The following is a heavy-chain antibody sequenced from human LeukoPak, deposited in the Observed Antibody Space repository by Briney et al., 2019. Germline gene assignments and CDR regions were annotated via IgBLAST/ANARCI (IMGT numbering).Heavy chain of an antibody. CDR3: ARGNWYCSSTSCYTGFDY. J-gene: IGHJ4*02. Sequence: ASVKVSCKASGYTFTSYDINWVRPATGQGLEWMGWMNPNSGNTGYAQKFQGRVTMTRNTSISTAYMELSSLRSEDTAVYYCARGNWYCSSTSCYTGFDYWGQGTLVTVSS. CDR2: MNPNSGNT. CDR1: GYTFTSYD. V-gene: IGHV1-8*01. D-gene: IGHD2-2*02.